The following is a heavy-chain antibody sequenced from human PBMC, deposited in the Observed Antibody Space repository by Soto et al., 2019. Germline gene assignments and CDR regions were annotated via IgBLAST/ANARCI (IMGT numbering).Heavy chain of an antibody. Sequence: ASVKVSCKASGYTFTSYAMHWVRQAPGQRLEWMGWINAGNGNTKYSQKFQGRVTITRDTSASTAYMELSSLRSEDTAVYYRAIQTPSSYDSSGYYLLYFQHWGQGTLVTVSS. CDR2: INAGNGNT. V-gene: IGHV1-3*01. D-gene: IGHD3-22*01. CDR1: GYTFTSYA. J-gene: IGHJ1*01. CDR3: AIQTPSSYDSSGYYLLYFQH.